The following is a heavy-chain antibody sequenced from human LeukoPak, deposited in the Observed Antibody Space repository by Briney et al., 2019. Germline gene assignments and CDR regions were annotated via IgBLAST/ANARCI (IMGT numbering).Heavy chain of an antibody. D-gene: IGHD3-16*02. J-gene: IGHJ4*02. V-gene: IGHV3-21*01. CDR3: VRDRALDY. CDR2: ISSSSSYM. CDR1: GFTFNSYN. Sequence: SGGSLRLSCAASGFTFNSYNMNWVRQAPGKGLEWVSSISSSSSYMYSADSVEGRFTISRDNAKNSLYLHMNSLRVEDTAVYYCVRDRALDYWGQGTLVTVSS.